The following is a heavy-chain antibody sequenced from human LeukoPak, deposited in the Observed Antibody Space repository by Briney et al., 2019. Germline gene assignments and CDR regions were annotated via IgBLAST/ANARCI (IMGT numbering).Heavy chain of an antibody. CDR1: GGSISSGRYY. V-gene: IGHV4-61*02. CDR2: IYTSGST. CDR3: ARARVAFDF. J-gene: IGHJ3*01. Sequence: SETLSLTCTVSGGSISSGRYYWGRLRRPGGKGLEWIGRIYTSGSTNYNPSLNSPLTISVDTSKNQFSLKLSSVTAADTAVYYLARARVAFDFWGQGTMVTVSS.